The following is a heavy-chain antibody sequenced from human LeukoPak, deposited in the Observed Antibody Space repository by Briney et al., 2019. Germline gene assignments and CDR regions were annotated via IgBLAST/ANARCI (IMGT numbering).Heavy chain of an antibody. Sequence: SETLSLTCAVYGGSFSGYYWSWIRQPPGKGLEWIGEINHSGSTNYNPSLKGRVTMSVDTSKNQVSLKLTSVTAADTAVYYCARDRSGNSGYWGQGTLVTVSS. J-gene: IGHJ4*02. V-gene: IGHV4-34*01. D-gene: IGHD4-23*01. CDR3: ARDRSGNSGY. CDR2: INHSGST. CDR1: GGSFSGYY.